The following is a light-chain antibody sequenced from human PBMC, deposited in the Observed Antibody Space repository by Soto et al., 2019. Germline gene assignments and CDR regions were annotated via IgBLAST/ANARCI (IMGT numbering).Light chain of an antibody. CDR3: QQANSFPIT. CDR1: QSVNKW. Sequence: DIQMTQSPSTLSASVGDRVTITCRASQSVNKWLAWFQQKPGKAPKLMIYAASSLQSGVPSRFSGSGSGTDFTLTISSLQPEDFATYYCQQANSFPITFGQGTRLEIK. V-gene: IGKV1-12*01. CDR2: AAS. J-gene: IGKJ5*01.